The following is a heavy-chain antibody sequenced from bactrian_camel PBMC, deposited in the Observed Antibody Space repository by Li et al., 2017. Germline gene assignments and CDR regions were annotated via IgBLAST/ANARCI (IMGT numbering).Heavy chain of an antibody. J-gene: IGHJ4*01. V-gene: IGHV3-3*01. CDR1: GWSMKTQC. CDR2: MGDGRAP. D-gene: IGHD6*01. CDR3: AADRSRPASCSLRLDLYDY. Sequence: HVQLVESGGGSVQAGGSLTLSCVASGWSMKTQCMGWFRQAPGKKCTMISSMGDGRAPYYLGAVKGRFTITRDNAKNTVYLQMTDLKPEDTAVYYCAADRSRPASCSLRLDLYDYWGQGTQVTVS.